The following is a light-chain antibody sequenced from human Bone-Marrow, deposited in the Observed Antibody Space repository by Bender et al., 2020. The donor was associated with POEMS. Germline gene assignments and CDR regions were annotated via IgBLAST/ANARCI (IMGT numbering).Light chain of an antibody. CDR2: EGS. CDR3: CSYAGSSTFPYV. V-gene: IGLV2-23*03. CDR1: SYDVGGYNS. J-gene: IGLJ1*01. Sequence: QSALTQPASVSGSPGQSITLSCTGTSYDVGGYNSVSWYQQHPDRAPKLMIYEGSKRPLGVSNRFSGSKSGNTASLTISGLQAEDEADYYCCSYAGSSTFPYVFGTGTKVSVL.